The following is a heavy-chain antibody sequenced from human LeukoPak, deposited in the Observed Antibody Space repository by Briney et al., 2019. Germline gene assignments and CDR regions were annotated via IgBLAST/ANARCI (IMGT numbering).Heavy chain of an antibody. Sequence: GGSLRLSCAGSGFSISSNGMSWVRQAPGKGLEWVSAINESPPRTYYAGSVKGRFTISRDDSKNTLYLQMNSLIAEDTAIYYCAKRQRLVKVYYGMDVWGQGTTVTVSS. CDR2: INESPPRT. V-gene: IGHV3-23*01. CDR1: GFSISSNG. J-gene: IGHJ6*02. CDR3: AKRQRLVKVYYGMDV. D-gene: IGHD2-8*02.